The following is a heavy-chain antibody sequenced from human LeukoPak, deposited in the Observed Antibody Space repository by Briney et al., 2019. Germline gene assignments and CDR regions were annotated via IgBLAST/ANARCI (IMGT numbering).Heavy chain of an antibody. CDR3: ARYAVGATTNDY. CDR2: MNPNSGNT. J-gene: IGHJ4*02. D-gene: IGHD1-26*01. V-gene: IGHV1-8*01. CDR1: GYTFTSYE. Sequence: ASVKVSCKASGYTFTSYEINWARQATGQGLEWMGWMNPNSGNTGYAQKFQGRVTMTRNTSISTAYMELSSLRSEDTAVYYCARYAVGATTNDYWGQGTLVPVSS.